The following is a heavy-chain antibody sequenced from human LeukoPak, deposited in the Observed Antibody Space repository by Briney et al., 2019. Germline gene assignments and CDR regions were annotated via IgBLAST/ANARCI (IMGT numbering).Heavy chain of an antibody. CDR2: ISGDGSTT. CDR1: GFTFSNFR. D-gene: IGHD7-27*01. CDR3: VRSNWHFDL. Sequence: PGGSLRLSCVASGFTFSNFRMHWVRHGPGKGLVWVSRISGDGSTTDHAASVKGRFTISRDNAKNTLYLQMNSLRAEDTAVYYCVRSNWHFDLWGQGTPVTVSS. J-gene: IGHJ4*02. V-gene: IGHV3-74*01.